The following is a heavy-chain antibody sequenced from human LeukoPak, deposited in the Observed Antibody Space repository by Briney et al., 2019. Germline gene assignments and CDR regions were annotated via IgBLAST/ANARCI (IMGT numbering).Heavy chain of an antibody. CDR3: AKGGTTFFDC. J-gene: IGHJ4*02. Sequence: SGGSLRLSCAASGFTFSDYVMHWVRQAPGKGLEWVGVISVDGNNKYYGESVKGRLTISRDNSKNTVYLQMNSLRDEDTAVYYCAKGGTTFFDCWGQGTLVTVSS. D-gene: IGHD3-16*01. CDR2: ISVDGNNK. CDR1: GFTFSDYV. V-gene: IGHV3-30*18.